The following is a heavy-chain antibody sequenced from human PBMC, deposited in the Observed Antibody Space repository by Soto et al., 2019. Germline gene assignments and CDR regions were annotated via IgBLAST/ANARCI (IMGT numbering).Heavy chain of an antibody. CDR3: VRVVSSGWYFDY. V-gene: IGHV3-74*01. D-gene: IGHD6-19*01. J-gene: IGHJ4*02. CDR2: INSDGSST. Sequence: GGSLRLSCAASGFTFSSYWMHWVRQAPGKGLVWVSRINSDGSSTSYADSVKGRFTISRDNAKNTLYLQMNSLRAEDTAVYYCVRVVSSGWYFDYWGQGTLVTVSS. CDR1: GFTFSSYW.